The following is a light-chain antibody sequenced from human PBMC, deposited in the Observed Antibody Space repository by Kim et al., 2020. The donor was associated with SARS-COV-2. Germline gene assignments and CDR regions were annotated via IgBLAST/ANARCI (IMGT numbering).Light chain of an antibody. CDR3: QQYYGSPWT. Sequence: VTINCRSSQSVLFTSDNENYLAWYQQKPGQPPKLVIYWASTRESGVPDRFSGSGSGTDFTLTISSLQAEDAAVYYCQQYYGSPWTFGQGTKVDIK. J-gene: IGKJ1*01. CDR2: WAS. V-gene: IGKV4-1*01. CDR1: QSVLFTSDNENY.